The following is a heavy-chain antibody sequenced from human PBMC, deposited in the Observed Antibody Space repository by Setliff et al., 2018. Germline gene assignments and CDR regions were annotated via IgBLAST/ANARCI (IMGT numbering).Heavy chain of an antibody. J-gene: IGHJ4*02. CDR2: IHTGGST. CDR3: VRELDCPTIPSCYGGQAEFDS. Sequence: PSETLSLTCTVSGDSISKFYWNWIRQPAGRGLEWIGRIHTGGSTNYSPTLGGRVIISLDRSENRFSLRLSSVTAADTAVYYCVRELDCPTIPSCYGGQAEFDSWGQGTLVTVSS. V-gene: IGHV4-4*07. D-gene: IGHD2-2*01. CDR1: GDSISKFY.